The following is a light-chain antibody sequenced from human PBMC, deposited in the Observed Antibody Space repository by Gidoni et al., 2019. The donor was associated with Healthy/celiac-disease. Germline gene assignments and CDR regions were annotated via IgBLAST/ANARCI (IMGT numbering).Light chain of an antibody. V-gene: IGKV3-11*01. CDR3: QQRSNWPREIT. CDR1: QSVSSY. Sequence: EIVLTQSPATLSLSPGERATLSCRASQSVSSYLAWYQQKPGQAPRLLIYDASNRATGIPARFSGSGSGTDFTLTISSLEPEDFAVYYWQQRSNWPREITFGPGTKVDIK. J-gene: IGKJ3*01. CDR2: DAS.